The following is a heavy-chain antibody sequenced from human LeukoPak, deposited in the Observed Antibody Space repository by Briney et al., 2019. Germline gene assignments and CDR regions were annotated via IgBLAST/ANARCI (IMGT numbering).Heavy chain of an antibody. CDR2: IYTSGST. J-gene: IGHJ4*02. CDR3: ASSNYYDSSGYPPFDY. D-gene: IGHD3-22*01. V-gene: IGHV4-4*07. Sequence: SETLSLTCTVSGGSISSYYWSWIRQPAGKGPEWIGRIYTSGSTNYNPSLKSRVTMSVDTSKNQFSLKLSSVTAADTAVYYCASSNYYDSSGYPPFDYWGQGTLVTVSS. CDR1: GGSISSYY.